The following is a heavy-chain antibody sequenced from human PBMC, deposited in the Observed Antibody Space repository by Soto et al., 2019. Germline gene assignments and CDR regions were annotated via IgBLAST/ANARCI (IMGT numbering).Heavy chain of an antibody. CDR1: GYTFTSYG. Sequence: QVQLVQSGGEMKKPGASVKVSCKTSGYTFTSYGFSWVRQAPGQGLEWMGWISGYTGNTNYAQKFQGRVTMTTDTXTSTDYMELRSLISDDTAVYYCARSWVTGKGGLDVWGQGTTVTVSS. D-gene: IGHD3-16*01. J-gene: IGHJ6*02. CDR2: ISGYTGNT. V-gene: IGHV1-18*01. CDR3: ARSWVTGKGGLDV.